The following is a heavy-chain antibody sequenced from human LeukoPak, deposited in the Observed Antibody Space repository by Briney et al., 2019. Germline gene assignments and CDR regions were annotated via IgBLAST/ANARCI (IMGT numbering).Heavy chain of an antibody. CDR1: GSTFSSYG. J-gene: IGHJ4*02. CDR2: IPSDGTKK. CDR3: ATLDH. D-gene: IGHD1-26*01. V-gene: IGHV3-30*02. Sequence: GGSLRLSCAASGSTFSSYGLHWVRQAPGKGLEWVAFIPSDGTKKYYADSVRGRFTISRDNSNNMLYLQMNSLRVEDTAVYFGATLDHWGQGALVTVSS.